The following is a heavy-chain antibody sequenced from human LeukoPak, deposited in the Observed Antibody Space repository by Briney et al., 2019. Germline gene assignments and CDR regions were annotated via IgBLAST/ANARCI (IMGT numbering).Heavy chain of an antibody. Sequence: SETLSLTCTVSGGSMSSHYWSWIRQPPGKGLEWIGYIYYSGSTNYNPSLKSRVTISVDTSKNQFSLKLSSVTAADTAVYYCARAPQYYDFWSGYSNYYYMDVWGKGTTVTVSS. CDR2: IYYSGST. D-gene: IGHD3-3*01. J-gene: IGHJ6*03. CDR3: ARAPQYYDFWSGYSNYYYMDV. CDR1: GGSMSSHY. V-gene: IGHV4-59*11.